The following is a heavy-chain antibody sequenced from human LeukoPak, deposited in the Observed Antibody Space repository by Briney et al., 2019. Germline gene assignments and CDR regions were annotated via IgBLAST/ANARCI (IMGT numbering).Heavy chain of an antibody. CDR1: GFTFISYG. J-gene: IGHJ4*01. V-gene: IGHV3-74*01. CDR2: INTDGSST. Sequence: GGSLRLSCAASGFTFISYGMQWVRQAPGKGLVWVSRINTDGSSTSYADSVKGRFTVSRDNAKNTVYLQVNSLRAEDTAVYFCTRELPREVTLDYWGQGTLITVSS. D-gene: IGHD2-21*02. CDR3: TRELPREVTLDY.